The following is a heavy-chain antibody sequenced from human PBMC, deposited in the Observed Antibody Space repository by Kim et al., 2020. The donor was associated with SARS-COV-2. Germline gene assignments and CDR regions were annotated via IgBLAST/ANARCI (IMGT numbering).Heavy chain of an antibody. Sequence: GGSLRLSCAASGLTFSDYYMSWIRQAPGKGLEWVSYISSSSSYTNYADSVKGRFTISRDNAKNSLYLQMNSLRAEDTAVYYCARDGGYCSSTSCYDDYWGQGTLVTVSS. D-gene: IGHD2-2*01. CDR3: ARDGGYCSSTSCYDDY. J-gene: IGHJ4*02. V-gene: IGHV3-11*05. CDR1: GLTFSDYY. CDR2: ISSSSSYT.